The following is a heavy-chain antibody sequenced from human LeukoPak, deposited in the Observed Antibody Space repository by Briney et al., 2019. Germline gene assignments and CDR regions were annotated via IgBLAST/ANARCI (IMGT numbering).Heavy chain of an antibody. CDR2: ITGSGERT. D-gene: IGHD5-12*01. CDR3: AKNSAYDRSLGYYSYYMDV. Sequence: PGGSLRLSCAASGFTSSTYGMTWVRQAPGKGLEWVSSITGSGERTYYADSVKGRFTISRDNSNNMVYLQMHSLRGEDTAVYYCAKNSAYDRSLGYYSYYMDVWGKGTTVTVSS. V-gene: IGHV3-23*01. J-gene: IGHJ6*03. CDR1: GFTSSTYG.